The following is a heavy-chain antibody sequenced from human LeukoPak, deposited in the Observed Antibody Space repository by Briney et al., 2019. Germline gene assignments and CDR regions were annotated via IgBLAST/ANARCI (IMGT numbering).Heavy chain of an antibody. CDR2: ISGSGADT. CDR1: GFTLSSYA. D-gene: IGHD4-11*01. J-gene: IGHJ5*02. Sequence: PGGSLRLSCAASGFTLSSYATSWVRQAPGKGLEWVSAISGSGADTYYADSVKGRFTISRDTSKNTLYLQMNSLRAEDTAVYYCAKDRYSNYGNWFDPWGQGTLVTVFS. V-gene: IGHV3-23*01. CDR3: AKDRYSNYGNWFDP.